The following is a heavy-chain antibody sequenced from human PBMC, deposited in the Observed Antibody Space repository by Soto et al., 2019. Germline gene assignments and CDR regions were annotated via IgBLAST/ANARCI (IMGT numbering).Heavy chain of an antibody. V-gene: IGHV3-53*01. CDR1: GFTVSSDY. Sequence: PGGSLRLSCAASGFTVSSDYMSWVRQAPGKGLEWVSVIYSGGSTYYADSVKGRFTISRDNSKNTLYLQMNSLRAEDTAVYYCARMIRLDTAMGPYNWFDPWGQGTLVTVSS. CDR3: ARMIRLDTAMGPYNWFDP. CDR2: IYSGGST. J-gene: IGHJ5*02. D-gene: IGHD5-18*01.